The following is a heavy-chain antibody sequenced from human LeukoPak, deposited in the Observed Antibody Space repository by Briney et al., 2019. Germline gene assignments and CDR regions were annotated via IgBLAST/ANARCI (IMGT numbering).Heavy chain of an antibody. D-gene: IGHD3-3*01. V-gene: IGHV3-30*04. J-gene: IGHJ4*02. CDR1: GFTFSSYA. CDR2: ISYDGSNK. CDR3: ARDRFAGYDFWSGYYIDY. Sequence: PGGSLRLSCAASGFTFSSYAMHWVRQAPGKGLEWVAVISYDGSNKYYADSVKGRFTISRDNSKNTLYLQMNSLRAEDTAVYYCARDRFAGYDFWSGYYIDYWGQGTLVTVSS.